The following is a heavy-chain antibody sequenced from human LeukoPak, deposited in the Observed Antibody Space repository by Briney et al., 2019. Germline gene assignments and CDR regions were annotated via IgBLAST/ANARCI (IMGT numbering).Heavy chain of an antibody. V-gene: IGHV3-23*01. CDR1: GFTLSSYS. Sequence: GGSLRLSCAASGFTLSSYSMSWVRQAPGMGLEWVSAISGSGGSTNYADSVKGRFTISRDNAKNTLYLQMNSLRAEDTAVYYCAKKPGEQQLGGGHWGQGTLVTVSS. D-gene: IGHD6-13*01. J-gene: IGHJ4*02. CDR3: AKKPGEQQLGGGH. CDR2: ISGSGGST.